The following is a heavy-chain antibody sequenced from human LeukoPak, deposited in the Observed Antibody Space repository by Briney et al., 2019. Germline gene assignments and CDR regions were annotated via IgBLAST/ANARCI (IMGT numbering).Heavy chain of an antibody. CDR1: GFSFSSYG. V-gene: IGHV3-33*03. D-gene: IGHD3-22*01. CDR2: IWHDGSNR. CDR3: ATYYYDSGGFHFHH. Sequence: GGSLRLSCAASGFSFSSYGMDWVRQAPGKGLEWVAVIWHDGSNRDYADSVKGRFTISRDNSKNTLYLQMNSLRAEDTAVYYCATYYYDSGGFHFHHWGQGTLVTVSS. J-gene: IGHJ1*01.